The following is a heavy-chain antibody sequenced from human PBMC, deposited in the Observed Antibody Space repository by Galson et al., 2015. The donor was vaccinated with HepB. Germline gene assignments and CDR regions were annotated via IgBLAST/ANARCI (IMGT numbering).Heavy chain of an antibody. J-gene: IGHJ6*02. V-gene: IGHV3-74*01. CDR1: GFTFRSYW. Sequence: CAASGFTFRSYWMHWVRQAPGKGLVWVSRINSDGSSTSYADSVKGRFTISRDNAKNTLYLQMNSLRAEDTAVYYCARGELLRYFDWTYYYYGMDVWGQGTTVTVSS. D-gene: IGHD3-9*01. CDR3: ARGELLRYFDWTYYYYGMDV. CDR2: INSDGSST.